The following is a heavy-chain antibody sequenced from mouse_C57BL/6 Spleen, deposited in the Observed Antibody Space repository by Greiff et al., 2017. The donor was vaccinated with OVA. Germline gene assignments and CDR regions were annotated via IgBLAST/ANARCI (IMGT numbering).Heavy chain of an antibody. CDR1: GFNIKDYY. V-gene: IGHV14-2*01. CDR3: ARNYSGSSYSYWYFDV. Sequence: VQLQQSGAELVKPGASVKLSCTASGFNIKDYYMHWVKQRTEQGLEWIGRIDPEDGETKYAPKFQGRATITADTSTNTVYLQLSSLKSEDTAVYSSARNYSGSSYSYWYFDVWGTGTTVTVSS. CDR2: IDPEDGET. D-gene: IGHD1-1*01. J-gene: IGHJ1*03.